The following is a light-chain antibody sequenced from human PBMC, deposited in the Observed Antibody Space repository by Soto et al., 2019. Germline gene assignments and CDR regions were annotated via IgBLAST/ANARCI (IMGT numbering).Light chain of an antibody. Sequence: QSVLTQPPSVSAAPRQRVNMSCSGSSSNIGDNAVNWYQQFPGKAPKLLIYYDDLLASGVSDRFSGSKSGTSASLAISGLQSEDEADYYCATWDDSLNGLVFGGGTKVTVL. V-gene: IGLV1-36*01. J-gene: IGLJ3*02. CDR3: ATWDDSLNGLV. CDR2: YDD. CDR1: SSNIGDNA.